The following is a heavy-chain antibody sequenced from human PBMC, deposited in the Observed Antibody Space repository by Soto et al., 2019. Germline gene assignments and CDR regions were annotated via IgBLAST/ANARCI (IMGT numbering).Heavy chain of an antibody. V-gene: IGHV6-1*01. CDR1: GDNVSSNSAA. CDR2: TYYRSKWNT. D-gene: IGHD3-22*01. J-gene: IGHJ4*02. Sequence: PSQTLSLTCAISGDNVSSNSAAWNWIRQSPSRSLEWLGRTYYRSKWNTDYAVSVNSRITISPDTSKNKFSLQLKSVTPEDTGVYYCARDYYESGGYFDCWGQGNLVTVSS. CDR3: ARDYYESGGYFDC.